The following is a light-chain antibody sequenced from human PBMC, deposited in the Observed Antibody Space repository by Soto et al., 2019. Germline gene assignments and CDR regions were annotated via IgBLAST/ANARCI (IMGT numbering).Light chain of an antibody. J-gene: IGKJ2*01. CDR3: QQYESTPPT. CDR2: WAS. Sequence: DIVMTQSPDSLAVSLGERATINCKSSQSVLYSSNNKNYLAWYQQRPGQPPKLLIYWASTRESGVPDRLSGIGAGTDVTHSITSLHAEDVAVYYCQQYESTPPTFGQGTKLEIK. CDR1: QSVLYSSNNKNY. V-gene: IGKV4-1*01.